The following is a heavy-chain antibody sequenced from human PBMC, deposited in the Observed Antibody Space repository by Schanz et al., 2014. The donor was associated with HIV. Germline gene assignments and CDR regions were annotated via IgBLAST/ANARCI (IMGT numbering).Heavy chain of an antibody. V-gene: IGHV3-23*04. CDR1: GFTFSSYG. J-gene: IGHJ3*02. Sequence: EVQLVESGGGLVQPGGSLRLSCAASGFTFSSYGMHWVRQAPGKGLEWVSSITGSGSSTYYADSVKGRFTISRDNSKNTLFLQLNSLRAEDTAVYYCARGAGDTDWGRIWGQGTLVTVSS. CDR3: ARGAGDTDWGRI. D-gene: IGHD5-18*01. CDR2: ITGSGSST.